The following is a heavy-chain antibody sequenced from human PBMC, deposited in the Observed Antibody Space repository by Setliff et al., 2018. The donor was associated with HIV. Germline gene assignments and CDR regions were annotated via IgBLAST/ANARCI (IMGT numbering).Heavy chain of an antibody. Sequence: PSETLSLTCTVSGDSFSSNSNHWGWIRQPPGKGLEWIGNIKYGGTTYYNPSLKSRVSISIDTSKSQFSLKLTSVTAADTAVYFCARDPHYFDTSGYYSWFYFDYWG. V-gene: IGHV4-39*07. CDR3: ARDPHYFDTSGYYSWFYFDY. CDR1: GDSFSSNSNH. J-gene: IGHJ4*01. CDR2: IKYGGTT. D-gene: IGHD3-22*01.